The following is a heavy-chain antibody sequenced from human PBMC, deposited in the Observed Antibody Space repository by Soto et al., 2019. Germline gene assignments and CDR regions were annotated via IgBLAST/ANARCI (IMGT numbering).Heavy chain of an antibody. V-gene: IGHV4-39*01. CDR3: AAAGYDSSGYYYGAFDI. D-gene: IGHD3-22*01. J-gene: IGHJ3*02. Sequence: KTSETLSLTCTVSGGSISSSSYYWGWIRQPPGKGLEWIGSIYYSGSTCYNPSLKSRVTISVDTSKNQSSLKLSSVTAADTAVYYCAAAGYDSSGYYYGAFDIWGQGTMVTVSS. CDR2: IYYSGST. CDR1: GGSISSSSYY.